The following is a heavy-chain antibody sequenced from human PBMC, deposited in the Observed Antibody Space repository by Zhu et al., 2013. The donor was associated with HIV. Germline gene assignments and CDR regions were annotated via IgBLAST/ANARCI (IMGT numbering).Heavy chain of an antibody. CDR1: GYTFTGYY. CDR2: INPNSGGT. V-gene: IGHV1-2*04. D-gene: IGHD6-6*01. CDR3: ARDGSSSGYYYGMDV. J-gene: IGHJ6*02. Sequence: QVQLVQSGAEVKKPGASVKVSCKASGYTFTGYYMHWVRQAPGQGLEWMGWINPNSGGTNYAQKFQGWVTMTRDTSISTAYMELSRLRSDDTAVYYCARDGSSSGYYYGMDVWGQGTTVTVSS.